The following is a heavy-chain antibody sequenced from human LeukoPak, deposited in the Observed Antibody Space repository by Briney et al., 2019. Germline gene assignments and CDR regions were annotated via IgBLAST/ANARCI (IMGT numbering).Heavy chain of an antibody. J-gene: IGHJ4*02. V-gene: IGHV2-5*01. D-gene: IGHD2-21*01. CDR2: IYWNDDK. Sequence: GPTLLKPTSTLTLTFIFSGFSLSTRGVGGGWNRQSPGNALEWPALIYWNDDKHYISSRKSRLTITKATSKHQVPPTMTTLQPVDTGAYSCARISTYCYPDNCFFEYWGRGTLVTVSS. CDR3: ARISTYCYPDNCFFEY. CDR1: GFSLSTRGVG.